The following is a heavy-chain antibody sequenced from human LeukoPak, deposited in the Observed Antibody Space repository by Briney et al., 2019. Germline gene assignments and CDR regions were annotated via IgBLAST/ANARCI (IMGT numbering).Heavy chain of an antibody. CDR1: GFIFSSYG. CDR3: ARDYKLLGFDD. CDR2: IRYDGSTK. Sequence: GGSLRLSCAASGFIFSSYGMHWVRQAPGKGLEWVAFIRYDGSTKYYAYSVKGRFTTSRDNSQNTLYLQMSSLRAEDTAVYYCARDYKLLGFDDWGEGTLVTVSS. V-gene: IGHV3-30*02. J-gene: IGHJ4*02. D-gene: IGHD2-2*01.